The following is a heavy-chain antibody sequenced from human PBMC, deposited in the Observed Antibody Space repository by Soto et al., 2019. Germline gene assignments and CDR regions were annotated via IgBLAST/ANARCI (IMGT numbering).Heavy chain of an antibody. J-gene: IGHJ6*02. CDR2: ISYDGSNK. D-gene: IGHD1-26*01. V-gene: IGHV3-30-3*01. Sequence: GGSLRLSCAASGFTFSSYAMHWVRQAPGKGLEWVAVISYDGSNKYYADSVKGRFTISRDNSKNTLYLQMNSLRAEDTAVYYCARVLRPHYYYYYYGMGVWGQGTTVPVSS. CDR3: ARVLRPHYYYYYYGMGV. CDR1: GFTFSSYA.